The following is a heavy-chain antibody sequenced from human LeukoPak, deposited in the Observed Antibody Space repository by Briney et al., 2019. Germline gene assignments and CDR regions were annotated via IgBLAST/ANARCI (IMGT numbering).Heavy chain of an antibody. CDR3: ARIAVAGARGPWFDP. V-gene: IGHV4-34*01. Sequence: SGTLSLTCAVYGGSFSGYYWSWIRQPPGKGLEWIGEINHSGSTNYNPSLKSRVTISVDTSKNQFSLKLSSVTAADTAVYYCARIAVAGARGPWFDPWGQGTLVTVSS. J-gene: IGHJ5*02. CDR1: GGSFSGYY. CDR2: INHSGST. D-gene: IGHD6-19*01.